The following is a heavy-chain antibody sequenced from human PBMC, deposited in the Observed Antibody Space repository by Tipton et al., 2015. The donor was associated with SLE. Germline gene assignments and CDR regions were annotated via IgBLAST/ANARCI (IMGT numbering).Heavy chain of an antibody. Sequence: TLSLTCTVSGGSISSSRYYWSWIRQPPGKGLEWIGNIYHSGSTNYNPSLKSRVTISVDTSKNQCSLKLSSVTAADTAVYYCARGGGSSWYGRFFGYWGQGGLVAVCS. CDR2: IYHSGST. J-gene: IGHJ4*02. CDR3: ARGGGSSWYGRFFGY. D-gene: IGHD6-13*01. CDR1: GGSISSSRYY. V-gene: IGHV4-39*07.